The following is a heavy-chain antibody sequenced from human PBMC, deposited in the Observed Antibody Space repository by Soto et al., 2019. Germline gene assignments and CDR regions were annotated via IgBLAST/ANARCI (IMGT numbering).Heavy chain of an antibody. V-gene: IGHV4-59*01. Sequence: PSETLSLTCTVSGGSSSSYYWSWIRQPPGKGLEWIGYIYYSGSTNYNPSLKSRVTISVDTSKNHFSLKLSSVTAADTAVYYCARGGVAALDYYYYYYMDVWGKGTTVTVSS. J-gene: IGHJ6*03. CDR2: IYYSGST. CDR1: GGSSSSYY. CDR3: ARGGVAALDYYYYYYMDV. D-gene: IGHD2-15*01.